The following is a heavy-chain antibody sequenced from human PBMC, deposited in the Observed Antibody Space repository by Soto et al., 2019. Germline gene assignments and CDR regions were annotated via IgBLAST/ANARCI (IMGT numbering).Heavy chain of an antibody. CDR1: GYTFTGYY. CDR3: ALAAAGIYYFDY. Sequence: ASVKVSCKASGYTFTGYYMHWVRQAPGQGLEWMGWINPNSGGTNYAQKFQGRVTITRDTSISTAYMELSRLRSDDTAVYYCALAAAGIYYFDYWGQGTLVTVSS. V-gene: IGHV1-2*02. D-gene: IGHD6-13*01. CDR2: INPNSGGT. J-gene: IGHJ4*02.